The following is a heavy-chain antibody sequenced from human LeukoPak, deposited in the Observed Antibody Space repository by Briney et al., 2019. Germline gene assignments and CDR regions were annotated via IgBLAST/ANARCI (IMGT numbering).Heavy chain of an antibody. V-gene: IGHV4-30-4*08. CDR1: GGSISSGDYY. CDR2: IYYSGST. Sequence: SETLSLTCTVSGGSISSGDYYWSWIRQPPGKGLEWIGYIYYSGSTYYNPSLKSRVTISVDTSKNQFSLKQSFVTAADTAVYYCARSNGKYQLPINYRGQGTLVTVSS. J-gene: IGHJ4*02. D-gene: IGHD2-2*01. CDR3: ARSNGKYQLPINY.